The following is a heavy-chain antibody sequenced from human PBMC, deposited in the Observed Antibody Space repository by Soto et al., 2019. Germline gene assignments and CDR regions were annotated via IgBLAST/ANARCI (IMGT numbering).Heavy chain of an antibody. Sequence: VQLMESGGGVVQPGRSLRLSCAASGFKFSDYGMHWVRQAPGKGLEWVANINQNGRDKYYVDSMKGRFTISRDNAKELLYLQMNSLRAEDTAVYYCAREPTTAVVNYGMDVWGQGTTVTVSS. CDR1: GFKFSDYG. D-gene: IGHD6-13*01. V-gene: IGHV3-7*01. J-gene: IGHJ6*02. CDR2: INQNGRDK. CDR3: AREPTTAVVNYGMDV.